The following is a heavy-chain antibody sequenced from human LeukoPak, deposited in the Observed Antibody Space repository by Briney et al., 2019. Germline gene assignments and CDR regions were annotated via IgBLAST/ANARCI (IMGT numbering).Heavy chain of an antibody. Sequence: IYPGDSDTRYSPSFQGQVTISADKSISTAYLQWSSLKASDTAMYYCARLSIWSGYSNAFDIWGQGTMVTVSS. V-gene: IGHV5-51*01. CDR2: IYPGDSDT. J-gene: IGHJ3*02. D-gene: IGHD3-3*01. CDR3: ARLSIWSGYSNAFDI.